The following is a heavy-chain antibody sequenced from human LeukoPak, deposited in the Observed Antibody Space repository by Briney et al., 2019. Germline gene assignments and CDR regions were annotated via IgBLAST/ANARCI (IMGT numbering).Heavy chain of an antibody. CDR1: GGSISSYY. CDR3: ARVRAARNLYYYYYMDV. D-gene: IGHD6-6*01. CDR2: IYYSGST. J-gene: IGHJ6*03. V-gene: IGHV4-59*12. Sequence: PSETLSLTCTVSGGSISSYYWSWIRQPPGKGLEWIGSIYYSGSTYYNPSLKSRVTISVDTSKNQFSLKLSSVTAADTAVYYCARVRAARNLYYYYYMDVWGKGTTVTVSS.